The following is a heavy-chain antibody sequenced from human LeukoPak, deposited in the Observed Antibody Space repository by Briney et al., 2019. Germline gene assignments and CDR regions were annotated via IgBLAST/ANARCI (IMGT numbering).Heavy chain of an antibody. V-gene: IGHV2-5*01. CDR3: AGIGELLYFDY. CDR1: GFSLSTSGVG. CDR2: IYWSDDK. D-gene: IGHD3-10*01. J-gene: IGHJ4*02. Sequence: SGPTLVKPTQTLTLTCTFSGFSLSTSGVGVGWIRQPPGKALEWLALIYWSDDKRYSPSLKSRLTITKDTSKNQVVLTMTNMDPVDTATYYCAGIGELLYFDYWGQGTLVTVSS.